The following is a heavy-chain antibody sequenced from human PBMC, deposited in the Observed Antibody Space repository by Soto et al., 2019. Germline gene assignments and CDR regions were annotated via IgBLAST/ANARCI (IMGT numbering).Heavy chain of an antibody. D-gene: IGHD6-19*01. CDR2: ISAYNGNT. V-gene: IGHV1-18*01. J-gene: IGHJ5*02. CDR3: ARDPPYSSGWYAGFDP. CDR1: GYTFTSYG. Sequence: APVQVSCKASGYTFTSYGISWVRQAPGQGLEWMGWISAYNGNTNYAQKLQGRVTMTTDTSTSTAYMELRSLRSDDTAVYYCARDPPYSSGWYAGFDPWGQGTLVTVSS.